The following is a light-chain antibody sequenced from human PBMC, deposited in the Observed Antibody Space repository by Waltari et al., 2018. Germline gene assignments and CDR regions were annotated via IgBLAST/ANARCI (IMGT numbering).Light chain of an antibody. CDR2: DAS. CDR3: LQYDNVPPT. Sequence: DIQMTQSPSSLSAYVGDRVTLTCQASQDIRNHLNWYQQKPGKPPKLLIYDASNLQSGVPSRFSGIQSGTDFTFTISSLQPEDIATYYCLQYDNVPPTFGAGTKVDIK. J-gene: IGKJ4*01. CDR1: QDIRNH. V-gene: IGKV1-33*01.